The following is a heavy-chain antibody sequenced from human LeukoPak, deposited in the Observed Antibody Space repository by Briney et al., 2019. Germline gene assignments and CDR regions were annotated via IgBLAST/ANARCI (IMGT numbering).Heavy chain of an antibody. CDR2: IRCSGCNI. D-gene: IGHD3-3*01. Sequence: GGSLSLSCAASGFILSRYEMNWVRQASGKGLEGVSYIRCSGCNIHYADSVKGRLTISRDNAKNSLYLQMNNLRAEDTAVYYCARAPDFGDCYYCGMDVWGQGTTVTVSS. CDR3: ARAPDFGDCYYCGMDV. J-gene: IGHJ6*02. CDR1: GFILSRYE. V-gene: IGHV3-48*03.